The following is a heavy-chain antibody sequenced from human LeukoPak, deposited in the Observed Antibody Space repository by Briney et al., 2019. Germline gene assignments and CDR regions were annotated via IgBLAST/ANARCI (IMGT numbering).Heavy chain of an antibody. CDR3: ARGLHSSSWYDCYYYMDV. D-gene: IGHD6-13*01. V-gene: IGHV3-21*01. J-gene: IGHJ6*03. CDR2: ISSSSSYI. CDR1: GFTFSSYS. Sequence: PGGSLRLSCAASGFTFSSYSMNWVRQAPGKGLEWVSSISSSSSYIYYADSVKGRFTISRDNAKNSLYLQMNSLRAEDTAVYYCARGLHSSSWYDCYYYMDVWGKGTTVTVSS.